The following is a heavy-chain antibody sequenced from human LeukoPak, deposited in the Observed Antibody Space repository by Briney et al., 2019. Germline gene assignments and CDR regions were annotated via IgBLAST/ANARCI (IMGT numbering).Heavy chain of an antibody. D-gene: IGHD3-3*01. J-gene: IGHJ3*01. Sequence: SETLSLTCAVYGASFNNHYWSWVRQPPGQGLEWLGEVDHSGNINYNPSLKSRVTISVDRSKNQYSLELTSVTAADTTMYFCATLVHYDFWSGYFRPSDASDVWSQGTLVTVSS. V-gene: IGHV4-34*01. CDR3: ATLVHYDFWSGYFRPSDASDV. CDR1: GASFNNHY. CDR2: VDHSGNI.